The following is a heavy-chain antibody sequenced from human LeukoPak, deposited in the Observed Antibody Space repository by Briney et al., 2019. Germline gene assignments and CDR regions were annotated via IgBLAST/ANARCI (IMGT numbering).Heavy chain of an antibody. V-gene: IGHV1-69*05. D-gene: IGHD2-2*01. CDR2: IIPIFGTA. CDR1: GGTFSSYA. J-gene: IGHJ6*03. Sequence: EASVKVSCKASGGTFSSYAISWVRQAPGQGLEWMGGIIPIFGTANYAQKFQGRVTITTDESTSTAYMELSSLRSEDTAVYYCARGPDIVVVPAAIGHYYYMDVWGKGTTVTVSS. CDR3: ARGPDIVVVPAAIGHYYYMDV.